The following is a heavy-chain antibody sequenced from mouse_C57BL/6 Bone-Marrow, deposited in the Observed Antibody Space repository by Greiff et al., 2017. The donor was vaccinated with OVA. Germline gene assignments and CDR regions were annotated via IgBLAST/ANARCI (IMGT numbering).Heavy chain of an antibody. CDR1: GYTFTDYY. D-gene: IGHD1-1*01. CDR3: ARDGPYSSSGQLFDY. Sequence: LKESGPELVKPGASVKISCKASGYTFTDYYINWVKQRPGQGLEWFGWIFPESGSTYYNEKFKGKATLTVEKSSRTAYMLLRSLTSEDSAVYFCARDGPYSSSGQLFDYWGQGTTLTVSS. V-gene: IGHV1-75*01. CDR2: IFPESGST. J-gene: IGHJ2*01.